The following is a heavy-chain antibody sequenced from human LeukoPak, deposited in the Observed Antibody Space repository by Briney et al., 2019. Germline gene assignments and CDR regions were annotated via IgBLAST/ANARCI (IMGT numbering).Heavy chain of an antibody. Sequence: SETLSLTCGVSSEFFSGYYWGWIRQPPGKGLEWIGDINDSGTTKYNPTLKSRVTISIDTSKKQFSLKVKSVTAADTAVYFCARGRVSSSTWYSTYYYYFYMDVWGKGTTVTVSS. J-gene: IGHJ6*03. CDR3: ARGRVSSSTWYSTYYYYFYMDV. V-gene: IGHV4-34*01. CDR2: INDSGTT. D-gene: IGHD6-13*01. CDR1: SEFFSGYY.